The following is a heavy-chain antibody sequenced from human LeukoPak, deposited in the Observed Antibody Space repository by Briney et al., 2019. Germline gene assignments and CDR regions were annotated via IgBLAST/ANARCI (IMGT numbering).Heavy chain of an antibody. CDR1: EFDFSDYG. J-gene: IGHJ2*01. CDR2: ISRHGSTK. V-gene: IGHV3-30*18. Sequence: GSLRLSCAASEFDFSDYGMHWVRQAPGKGLEWVAVISRHGSTKIYAASVKGRFTISRDNSKNTMYLQMDSLRPEDTAVYFCAKESSSGWSYWYFDLWGRGTLVTVSS. D-gene: IGHD6-19*01. CDR3: AKESSSGWSYWYFDL.